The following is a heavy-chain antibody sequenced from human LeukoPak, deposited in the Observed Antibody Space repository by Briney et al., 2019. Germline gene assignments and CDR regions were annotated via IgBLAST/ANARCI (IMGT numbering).Heavy chain of an antibody. J-gene: IGHJ4*02. D-gene: IGHD3-3*01. CDR2: ISASGGSI. Sequence: GGSLRLSCVASGFTFSISMSWVRQAPGKGLEWVSAISASGGSIYYADSVKGRFTISRDNSKNTLYLQMNSLRAEDTAVYYCAKGVSTSSGYSRFEHWGQGTLITVSS. CDR3: AKGVSTSSGYSRFEH. CDR1: GFTFSIS. V-gene: IGHV3-23*01.